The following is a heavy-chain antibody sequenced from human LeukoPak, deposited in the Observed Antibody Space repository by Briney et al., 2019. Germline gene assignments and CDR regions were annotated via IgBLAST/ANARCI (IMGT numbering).Heavy chain of an antibody. D-gene: IGHD5-12*01. CDR3: ARSSLGTITAGPFDY. CDR2: ISGYNGNT. J-gene: IGHJ4*02. CDR1: GYTFRRYA. Sequence: ASVKVSCKASGYTFRRYAIAWVRQAPGQGHEWMGWISGYNGNTNYAQKLQGRVSMTTDTSTTTAYMELRSLTSDDTALYYCARSSLGTITAGPFDYWGQGTLVTVSS. V-gene: IGHV1-18*01.